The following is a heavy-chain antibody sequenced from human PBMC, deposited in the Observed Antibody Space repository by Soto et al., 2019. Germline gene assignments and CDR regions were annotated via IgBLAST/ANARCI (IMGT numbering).Heavy chain of an antibody. D-gene: IGHD3-22*01. CDR1: GGSVSSGSYY. CDR3: ARGGRYYDSSGYNY. J-gene: IGHJ4*02. CDR2: IYYSGST. V-gene: IGHV4-61*01. Sequence: PSETLSLTCTVSGGSVSSGSYYWSWIRQPPGKGLECIGYIYYSGSTNYNPSLKSRVTISVDTSKNQFSLKLSSVTAADTAVYYCARGGRYYDSSGYNYWGQGTLVTVSS.